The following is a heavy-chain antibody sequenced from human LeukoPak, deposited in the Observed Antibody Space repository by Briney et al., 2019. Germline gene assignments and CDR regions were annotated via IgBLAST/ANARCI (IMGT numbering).Heavy chain of an antibody. V-gene: IGHV3-64*01. CDR1: GFTFSSYA. J-gene: IGHJ3*02. D-gene: IGHD3-10*01. CDR2: ISSNGGST. CDR3: ARDRDFFAFDI. Sequence: GGSLRLSCAASGFTFSSYAMHWVRQAPGKGLEYVSAISSNGGSTYYANSVKGRFTISRDNSKNTLYLQMGSLRAEDMAVYYCARDRDFFAFDIWGQGTMVTVSS.